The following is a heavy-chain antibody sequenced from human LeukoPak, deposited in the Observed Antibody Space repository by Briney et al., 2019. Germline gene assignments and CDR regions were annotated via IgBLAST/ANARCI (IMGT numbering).Heavy chain of an antibody. CDR2: ISSNGDNT. CDR1: GFTFSTCV. V-gene: IGHV3-64D*06. Sequence: RGSLRLSCSVSGFTFSTCVMHWVRQAPGKGLEYVSAISSNGDNTYYADSVKGRFTISRDNSKNTLYLQMSSLRADDTAVYYCVRGTGYWGQGTLVTVSS. CDR3: VRGTGY. J-gene: IGHJ4*02.